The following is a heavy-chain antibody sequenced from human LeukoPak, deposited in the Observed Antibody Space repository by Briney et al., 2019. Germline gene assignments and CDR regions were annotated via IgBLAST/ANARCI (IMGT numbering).Heavy chain of an antibody. CDR1: GYSISSGYY. J-gene: IGHJ4*02. CDR3: ALRYSSGWYTFDY. Sequence: SETLSLTCTVSGYSISSGYYWGWIRQPPGKGLEWIGSIYHSGSTYYNPSLKSRVPISVDTSKNRFSLKLSSVTAADTAVYYCALRYSSGWYTFDYWGQGTLVTVSS. CDR2: IYHSGST. V-gene: IGHV4-38-2*02. D-gene: IGHD6-19*01.